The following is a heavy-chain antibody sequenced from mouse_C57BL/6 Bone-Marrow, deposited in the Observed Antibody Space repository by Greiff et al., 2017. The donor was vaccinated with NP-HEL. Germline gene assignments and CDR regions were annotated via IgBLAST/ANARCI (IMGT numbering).Heavy chain of an antibody. CDR1: GYTFTSYG. CDR2: IYPRSGNT. V-gene: IGHV1-81*01. CDR3: ARLGYYAMDY. J-gene: IGHJ4*01. Sequence: QVQLQQSGAELARPGASVKLSCKASGYTFTSYGISWVKQRTGQGLEWIGEIYPRSGNTYYNEKFKGKATLTADKSSSTAYMEPRSLTSEDSAVYFCARLGYYAMDYWGQGTSVTVSS.